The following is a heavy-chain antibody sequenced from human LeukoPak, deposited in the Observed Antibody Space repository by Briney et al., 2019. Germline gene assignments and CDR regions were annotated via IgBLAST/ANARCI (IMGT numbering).Heavy chain of an antibody. V-gene: IGHV4-34*01. CDR2: INHSGST. CDR1: GGSFSGYY. J-gene: IGHJ5*02. D-gene: IGHD3-16*01. Sequence: PSETLSLTCAVYGGSFSGYYWSWIRQPPGKGLEWIGEINHSGSTNYNPSLKSRVTISVDTSKNQFSLKLSSVTAAATAVYYCARDRARGKSWFDPWGQGTLVTVSS. CDR3: ARDRARGKSWFDP.